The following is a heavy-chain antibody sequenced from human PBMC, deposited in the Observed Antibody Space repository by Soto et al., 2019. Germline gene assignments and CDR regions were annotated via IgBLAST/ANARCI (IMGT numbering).Heavy chain of an antibody. Sequence: ASVKVSCKASGYTFTSYGISWVRQAPGQGLEWMGWISAYNGNTNYAQKLQGRVTMTTDTSTSTAYMELRSLRSDDTAVYYCATHVVDVVGAAVIFGHMWFDPWGQGTLVTVSS. V-gene: IGHV1-18*01. D-gene: IGHD2-2*01. CDR2: ISAYNGNT. CDR1: GYTFTSYG. J-gene: IGHJ5*02. CDR3: ATHVVDVVGAAVIFGHMWFDP.